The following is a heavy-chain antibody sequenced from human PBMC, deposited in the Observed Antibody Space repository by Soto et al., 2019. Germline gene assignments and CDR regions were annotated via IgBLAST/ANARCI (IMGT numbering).Heavy chain of an antibody. CDR1: GGSISSGGYY. V-gene: IGHV4-31*03. D-gene: IGHD6-6*01. J-gene: IGHJ4*02. CDR3: ARVTYTSSSGPLFDY. CDR2: IYYSGST. Sequence: QVQLQESGPGLVKPSQTLSLTCTVSGGSISSGGYYWSWIRQHPGKGLEWIGYIYYSGSTNYNPSLKSRVTISVDTSKNQFSLKLSSVIAADTAVYSCARVTYTSSSGPLFDYWGQGTLVTVSS.